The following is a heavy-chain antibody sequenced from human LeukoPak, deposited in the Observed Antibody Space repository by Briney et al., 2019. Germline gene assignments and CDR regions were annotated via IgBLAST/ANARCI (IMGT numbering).Heavy chain of an antibody. J-gene: IGHJ4*02. CDR2: IIPIFGTA. V-gene: IGHV1-69*05. Sequence: SVKVSCKASGGTFSSYAISWVRQAPGQGLEWMGRIIPIFGTANYAQKFQGRVTITTDESTSTAYMELSSLRSEDTAVYYCARGWSRQVYYFDYWGQGTLVTASS. CDR3: ARGWSRQVYYFDY. CDR1: GGTFSSYA. D-gene: IGHD2-15*01.